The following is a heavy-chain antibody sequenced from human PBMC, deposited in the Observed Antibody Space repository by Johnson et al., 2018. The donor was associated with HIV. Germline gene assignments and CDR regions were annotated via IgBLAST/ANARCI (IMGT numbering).Heavy chain of an antibody. J-gene: IGHJ3*02. Sequence: EVQLVESGGGLIQPGGSLRLSCAASGFTVSSNYMSWVRQAPGKGLEWVSVIYSGGSTYYADSVKGRFTISRDNSKNTLYLQMNSLRAEDTAVYYCARIRPANWGVNDAFDIWGQGTMVTVSS. CDR1: GFTVSSNY. V-gene: IGHV3-53*01. CDR3: ARIRPANWGVNDAFDI. CDR2: IYSGGST. D-gene: IGHD7-27*01.